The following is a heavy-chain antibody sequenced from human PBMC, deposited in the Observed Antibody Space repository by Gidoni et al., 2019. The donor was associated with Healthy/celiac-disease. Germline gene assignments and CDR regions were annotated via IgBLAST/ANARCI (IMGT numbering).Heavy chain of an antibody. V-gene: IGHV1-46*01. CDR2: INPSGGST. Sequence: QVQLVQSGAEVKTPGASVKGYFKAFGYTFTSSYMHWVRQAPGQGLAWMGIINPSGGSTSYAQKFQGRVTMTRDTSTSTVYMELSSLRSEDTAVYYCAREDSSGYYSARGAFDIWGQGTMVTVSS. D-gene: IGHD3-22*01. J-gene: IGHJ3*02. CDR1: GYTFTSSY. CDR3: AREDSSGYYSARGAFDI.